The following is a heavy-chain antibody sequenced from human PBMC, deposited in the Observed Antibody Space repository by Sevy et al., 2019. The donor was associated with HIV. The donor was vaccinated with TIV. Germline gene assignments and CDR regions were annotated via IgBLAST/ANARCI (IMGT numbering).Heavy chain of an antibody. CDR1: GFTFSAYA. D-gene: IGHD3-10*01. J-gene: IGHJ4*02. CDR2: ITYDGSNK. Sequence: EGSLRLSCAASGFTFSAYAMHWXRQAPGKGLEWVAIITYDGSNKYYADSVKGRLTISRDNSKNTLYLQINSLRAEDTAVYYCARDRVRGVYYANTMDSWGQGTLVTVSS. V-gene: IGHV3-30*04. CDR3: ARDRVRGVYYANTMDS.